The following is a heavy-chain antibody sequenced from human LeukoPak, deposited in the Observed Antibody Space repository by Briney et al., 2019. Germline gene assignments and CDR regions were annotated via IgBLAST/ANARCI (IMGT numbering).Heavy chain of an antibody. V-gene: IGHV1-2*02. CDR3: ARDLHYYVAMDV. CDR2: IHPRSGET. D-gene: IGHD3-10*02. J-gene: IGHJ6*02. CDR1: GYSFTAFY. Sequence: ASVKVSCKASGYSFTAFYIHWVRQAPGQGLEWMGWIHPRSGETNYAYKFRGRVTMTRDTSISTTYMDLGSLGSDDTAVYYCARDLHYYVAMDVWGQGTTVTVSS.